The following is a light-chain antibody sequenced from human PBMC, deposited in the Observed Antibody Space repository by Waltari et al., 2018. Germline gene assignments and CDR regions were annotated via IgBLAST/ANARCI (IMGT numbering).Light chain of an antibody. CDR1: QDINVF. CDR3: LQHKTYPHA. V-gene: IGKV1-17*03. Sequence: DIQMTQSPSVLHASAGDRVTITCRASQDINVFAGWFQQRPGEAPRRLIYAASTLQIGVPSRFSGSGYGTEFTLTISSLQPEDFATYYCLQHKTYPHAFGQGTRVEIK. CDR2: AAS. J-gene: IGKJ2*01.